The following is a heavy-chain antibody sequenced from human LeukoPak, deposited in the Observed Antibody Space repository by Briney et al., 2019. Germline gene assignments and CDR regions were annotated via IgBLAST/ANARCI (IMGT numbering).Heavy chain of an antibody. Sequence: SVKVSCKASGGTFSSYAISWVRQAPGQGLEWMGGIIPIFGTANYAQKFQGRVTITADESTSTAYMELSSLRSEDTAVYYCARRMVRGVIWFDPWGQGTLVTVSS. CDR3: ARRMVRGVIWFDP. J-gene: IGHJ5*02. CDR1: GGTFSSYA. CDR2: IIPIFGTA. D-gene: IGHD3-10*01. V-gene: IGHV1-69*13.